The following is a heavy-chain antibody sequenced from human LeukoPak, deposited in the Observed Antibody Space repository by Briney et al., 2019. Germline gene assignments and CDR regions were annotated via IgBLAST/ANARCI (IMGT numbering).Heavy chain of an antibody. J-gene: IGHJ6*03. V-gene: IGHV4-61*08. CDR2: IYYSGST. CDR1: GGSISSGDYY. Sequence: SQTLSLTCTVSGGSISSGDYYWSWIRQPPGKGLEWIGYIYYSGSTNYNPSLKSRVTISVDTSKNQFSLKLSSVTAADTAVYYCAREETSGYDYYYYMDVWGKGTTVTVSS. D-gene: IGHD5-12*01. CDR3: AREETSGYDYYYYMDV.